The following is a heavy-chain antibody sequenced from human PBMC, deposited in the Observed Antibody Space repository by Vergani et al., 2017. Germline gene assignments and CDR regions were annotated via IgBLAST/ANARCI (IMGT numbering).Heavy chain of an antibody. Sequence: QVQLVQPGAEVKKSGASVKVSCKTSGYTFSNYYMHWVRQAPGQGLEWMGIINPSGGHTNYAQKFQGRVTMTRDTSTSTVYMELSSLRSEDTAIYYCARGDYGILTGYRYWGQGTLVTVSA. V-gene: IGHV1-46*03. CDR1: GYTFSNYY. CDR3: ARGDYGILTGYRY. CDR2: INPSGGHT. J-gene: IGHJ4*02. D-gene: IGHD3-9*01.